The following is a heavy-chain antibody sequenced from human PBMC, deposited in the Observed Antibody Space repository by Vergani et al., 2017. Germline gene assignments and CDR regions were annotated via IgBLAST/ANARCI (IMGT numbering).Heavy chain of an antibody. V-gene: IGHV3-30*03. J-gene: IGHJ6*02. Sequence: QVQLVESGGGVVQPGRSLRLSCAASGFTFSSYGMHWVRQAPGKGLEWVAVISYDGSNKYYADSVKGRFTISRDNSKNTLYLQMNSLRAEDTAVYYCARGRMVRGVIILYYYYGMDVWGQGTTVTVSS. D-gene: IGHD3-10*01. CDR3: ARGRMVRGVIILYYYYGMDV. CDR1: GFTFSSYG. CDR2: ISYDGSNK.